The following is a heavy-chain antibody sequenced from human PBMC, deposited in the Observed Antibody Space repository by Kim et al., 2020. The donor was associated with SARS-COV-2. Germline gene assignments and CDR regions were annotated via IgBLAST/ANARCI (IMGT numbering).Heavy chain of an antibody. D-gene: IGHD1-1*01. V-gene: IGHV3-23*01. Sequence: GGSLRLSCTTSGFPFSKWAMAWVRQAPGKGLEWVSSITGGGEDTFYADSVKGRFTISRDNSRNTLYLQIHSLRVEDTALYYCAPIWNRAYWSQGNLVT. J-gene: IGHJ4*02. CDR3: APIWNRAY. CDR1: GFPFSKWA. CDR2: ITGGGEDT.